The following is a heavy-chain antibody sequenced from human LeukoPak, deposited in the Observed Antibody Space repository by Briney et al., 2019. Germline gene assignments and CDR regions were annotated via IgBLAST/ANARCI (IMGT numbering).Heavy chain of an antibody. D-gene: IGHD1-26*01. CDR2: IYYSGST. J-gene: IGHJ5*02. V-gene: IGHV4-39*01. CDR1: GGSISSSSYY. Sequence: SETLSLTCTVSGGSISSSSYYWGWIRQPPGKGLEWIGSIYYSGSTYYNPSLKSRVTISVDTSKSQFSLKLSSVTAADTAVYYCARRSIVGATTGNWFDPWGQGTLVTVSS. CDR3: ARRSIVGATTGNWFDP.